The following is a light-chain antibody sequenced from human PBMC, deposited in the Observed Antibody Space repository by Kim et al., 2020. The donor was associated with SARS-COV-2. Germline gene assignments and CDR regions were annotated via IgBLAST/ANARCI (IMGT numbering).Light chain of an antibody. CDR3: QQYNNWPPLT. Sequence: EIVMTQSPATLSVSPGERATLSCRASQSVRGNLAWYQQKPGQAPRLLIYGASTRATDIPARFSGSGSGTEFTLTISSLQSEDFAVYFCQQYNNWPPLTFGGGTKVEIK. J-gene: IGKJ4*01. CDR2: GAS. V-gene: IGKV3-15*01. CDR1: QSVRGN.